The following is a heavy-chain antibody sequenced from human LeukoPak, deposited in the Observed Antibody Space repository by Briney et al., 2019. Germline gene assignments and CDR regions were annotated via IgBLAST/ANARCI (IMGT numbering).Heavy chain of an antibody. D-gene: IGHD1-26*01. V-gene: IGHV1-69*04. CDR3: ARDREGAMGPFDY. CDR1: GGTFSSYA. J-gene: IGHJ4*02. CDR2: IIPILGIA. Sequence: SVKVSCKASGGTFSSYAICWVRQAPGQALEWMGRIIPILGIANYAQKFQGRVTITADKSTSTAYMELSSLRSEDTAVYYCARDREGAMGPFDYWGQGTLVTVSS.